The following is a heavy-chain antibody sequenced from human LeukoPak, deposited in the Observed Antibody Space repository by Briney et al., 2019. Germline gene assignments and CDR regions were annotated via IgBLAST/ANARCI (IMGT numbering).Heavy chain of an antibody. Sequence: GGSLRLSCAASGFTFSDYYMSWIRQAPGKGLEWVSYISSSGSNIYYADSVKGRFTISSDNAKNSLYLQMYSLRAEDTALYYCAGEPNTAMGSSYYFDYWGQGTLVTVSS. J-gene: IGHJ4*02. D-gene: IGHD5-18*01. CDR2: ISSSGSNI. V-gene: IGHV3-11*01. CDR1: GFTFSDYY. CDR3: AGEPNTAMGSSYYFDY.